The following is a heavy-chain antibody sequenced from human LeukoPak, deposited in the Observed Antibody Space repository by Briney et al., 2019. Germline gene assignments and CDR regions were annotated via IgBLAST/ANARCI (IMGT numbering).Heavy chain of an antibody. CDR2: INPSGGST. V-gene: IGHV1-46*01. J-gene: IGHJ3*02. CDR3: ARGQEQWLVHWSAFDI. CDR1: GYTFTSYY. D-gene: IGHD6-19*01. Sequence: ASVKVSCKASGYTFTSYYMHWVRQAPGQGLEWMGIINPSGGSTSYAQKFQGRATMTRDTSTSTVYMELSSLRSEDTAVYYCARGQEQWLVHWSAFDIWGQGTMVTVSS.